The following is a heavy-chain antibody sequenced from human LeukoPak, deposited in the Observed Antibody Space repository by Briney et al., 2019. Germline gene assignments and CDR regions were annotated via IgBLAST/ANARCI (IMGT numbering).Heavy chain of an antibody. CDR1: GDSLFGNTYY. V-gene: IGHV4-39*07. CDR2: VYYTGTT. D-gene: IGHD1-26*01. J-gene: IGHJ4*02. CDR3: VRNPGAKYYFDY. Sequence: SETLSLTCIVSGDSLFGNTYYWGWLRQPPGKELEWIASVYYTGTTYYSPSLRSRVTMSVDTSQNQFSLRLTSVTAADTAVYYCVRNPGAKYYFDYWGQGTLVSVSS.